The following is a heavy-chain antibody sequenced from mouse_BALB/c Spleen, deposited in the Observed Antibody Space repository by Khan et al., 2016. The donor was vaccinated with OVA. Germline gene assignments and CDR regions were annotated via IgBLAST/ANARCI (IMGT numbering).Heavy chain of an antibody. V-gene: IGHV5-17*02. CDR1: GFTFSGFG. CDR3: ARTGYYYFDY. D-gene: IGHD2-3*01. CDR2: ISSGSSTI. Sequence: EVALVESGGGLVQPGGSRKLSCAASGFTFSGFGMHWVRQAPEKGLEWVAYISSGSSTIYYADTVKGRFTISRDNPKNTLFLQMAGLRSEDTAMYYCARTGYYYFDYWGQGTTLTVSS. J-gene: IGHJ2*01.